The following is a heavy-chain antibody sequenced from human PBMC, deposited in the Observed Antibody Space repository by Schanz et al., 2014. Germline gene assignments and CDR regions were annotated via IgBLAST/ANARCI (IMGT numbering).Heavy chain of an antibody. CDR2: ISSGSSYA. J-gene: IGHJ4*02. CDR3: ARAHGNNWYGKGLDY. D-gene: IGHD1-1*01. Sequence: QVQLVESGGGLVKPGGSLRLSCAASGFTFRDYYMSWIRQAPGKGLEWVSDISSGSSYANYADSVKGRFTISRDNAKNSLYLQMNRLRAEDTALYYCARAHGNNWYGKGLDYWGQGTQVTVSS. V-gene: IGHV3-11*06. CDR1: GFTFRDYY.